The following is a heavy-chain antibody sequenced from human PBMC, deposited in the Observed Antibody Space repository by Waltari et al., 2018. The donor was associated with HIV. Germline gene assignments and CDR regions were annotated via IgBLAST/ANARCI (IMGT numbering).Heavy chain of an antibody. Sequence: QVQLQQWGAGLLKPSETLSLTCAVYGGSFSGYYWSWIRQPPGKGLEWIGEINHSGSTNYNPSLKSRVTISVDTSKNQFSLKLSSVTAADTAVYYCARGNRGYSYGRGCNWFDPWGQGTLVTVSS. CDR3: ARGNRGYSYGRGCNWFDP. D-gene: IGHD5-18*01. J-gene: IGHJ5*02. V-gene: IGHV4-34*01. CDR1: GGSFSGYY. CDR2: INHSGST.